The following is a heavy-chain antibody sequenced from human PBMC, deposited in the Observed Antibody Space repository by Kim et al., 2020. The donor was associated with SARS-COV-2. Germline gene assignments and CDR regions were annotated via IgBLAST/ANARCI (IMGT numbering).Heavy chain of an antibody. CDR3: AKHLVGVVWFQH. J-gene: IGHJ1*01. Sequence: GGSLRLSCAASGFTFSNYAMTWVRQAPGKGLEWVSSITESGGSTYYAGSVKGRLIISRDNSKNILDLQMNTLTAEDTAVYYCAKHLVGVVWFQHWGQGTLVTVSS. CDR2: ITESGGST. V-gene: IGHV3-23*01. CDR1: GFTFSNYA. D-gene: IGHD1-26*01.